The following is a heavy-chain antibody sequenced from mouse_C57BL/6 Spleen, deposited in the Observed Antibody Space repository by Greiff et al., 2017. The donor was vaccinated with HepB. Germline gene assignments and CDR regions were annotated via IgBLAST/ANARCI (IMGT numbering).Heavy chain of an antibody. V-gene: IGHV5-16*01. CDR3: ARAGLYYFDY. J-gene: IGHJ2*01. Sequence: EVQVVESEGGLVQPGSSMKLSCTASGFTFSDYYMAWVRQVPEKGLEWVANINYDGSSTYYLDSLKSRFIISRDNAKNILYLQMSSLKSEDTATYYCARAGLYYFDYWGQGTTLTVSS. CDR2: INYDGSST. CDR1: GFTFSDYY.